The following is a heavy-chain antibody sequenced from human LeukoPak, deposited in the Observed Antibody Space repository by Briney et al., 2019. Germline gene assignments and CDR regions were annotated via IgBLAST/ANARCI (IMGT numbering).Heavy chain of an antibody. Sequence: GGSLRLSCAASGFTFTHYAMNWVRQAPGKGLEWVSTISGDGGSTYYAGSVKGRFTISRDNSKNTLYLQMNGLRAEDTAVYYCASTWMVRYYFDCWGQGTLVTVSS. J-gene: IGHJ4*02. D-gene: IGHD3-10*01. CDR1: GFTFTHYA. CDR3: ASTWMVRYYFDC. CDR2: ISGDGGST. V-gene: IGHV3-23*01.